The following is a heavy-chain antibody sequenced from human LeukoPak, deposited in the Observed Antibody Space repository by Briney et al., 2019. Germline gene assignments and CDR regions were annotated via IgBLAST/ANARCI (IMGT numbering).Heavy chain of an antibody. V-gene: IGHV3-30*04. CDR2: ISKDGTNK. Sequence: HAGGSLRLSCAASGFTFSTYAMYWVRQAPGKGLEWVAFISKDGTNKNYADSAKGRFTISRDNAKNSLYLQMNSLRAEDTAVYYCATTMVRGAWGQGTLVTVSS. CDR3: ATTMVRGA. D-gene: IGHD3-10*01. J-gene: IGHJ4*02. CDR1: GFTFSTYA.